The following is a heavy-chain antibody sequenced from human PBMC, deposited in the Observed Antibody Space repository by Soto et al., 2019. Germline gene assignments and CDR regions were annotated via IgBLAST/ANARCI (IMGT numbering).Heavy chain of an antibody. CDR1: SGSISSGDYY. J-gene: IGHJ4*02. Sequence: LSLTCTVSSGSISSGDYYWSWIRQPPGKGLEWIGYIYYSGSTYYNPSLKSRVTISVDTSKNQFSLKLSSVTAADTAVYYCARQAAAGIRPTSLFDYWGQGTLVTVSS. D-gene: IGHD6-13*01. CDR2: IYYSGST. CDR3: ARQAAAGIRPTSLFDY. V-gene: IGHV4-30-4*01.